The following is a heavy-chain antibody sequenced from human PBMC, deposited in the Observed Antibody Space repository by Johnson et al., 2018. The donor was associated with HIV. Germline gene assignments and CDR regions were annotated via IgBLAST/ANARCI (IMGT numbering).Heavy chain of an antibody. J-gene: IGHJ3*01. CDR1: GFTFHDYG. CDR2: INWNGGST. V-gene: IGHV3-20*04. D-gene: IGHD2-15*01. CDR3: VRDTGYCSGGRCDDAFDV. Sequence: EVQLVESGGGVVRPGGSLRLSCAASGFTFHDYGMNWVRQTPGKGLEWVSGINWNGGSTGFADSLKGRFTISRDNAKNSMYLQMNSLRVEDTALYYCVRDTGYCSGGRCDDAFDVWGQGTVVTVSS.